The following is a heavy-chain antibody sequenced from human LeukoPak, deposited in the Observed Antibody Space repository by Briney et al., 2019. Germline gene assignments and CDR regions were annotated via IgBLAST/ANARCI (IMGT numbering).Heavy chain of an antibody. CDR1: GFTFSSYG. V-gene: IGHV3-30*02. CDR2: IQNDGSNE. D-gene: IGHD2-8*01. J-gene: IGHJ6*03. CDR3: AKDRCSNGIGCYYYYMDV. Sequence: GGSLRLSCAASGFTFSSYGMHWVRQAPGKGLEWVACIQNDGSNEQYADSVKGRFSISRDSSKNILYLQMNSLRAEDTAVYYCAKDRCSNGIGCYYYYMDVWGKGTTVTISS.